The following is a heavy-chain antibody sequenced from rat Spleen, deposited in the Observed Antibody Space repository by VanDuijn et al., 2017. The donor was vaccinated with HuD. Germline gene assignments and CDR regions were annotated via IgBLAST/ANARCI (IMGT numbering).Heavy chain of an antibody. V-gene: IGHV5-29*01. CDR2: ISYDGSRT. D-gene: IGHD1-10*01. Sequence: EVQLVESGGGLEQPGRSLKLSCAASGFTFSDYGMAWVLQAPTKGLEWVASISYDGSRTYYRDSVKGRFTVSRDNAKSTLYLQMDSLRSEDTATYYCARDNNWGYYYVMDAWGQGASVTVSS. CDR1: GFTFSDYG. CDR3: ARDNNWGYYYVMDA. J-gene: IGHJ4*01.